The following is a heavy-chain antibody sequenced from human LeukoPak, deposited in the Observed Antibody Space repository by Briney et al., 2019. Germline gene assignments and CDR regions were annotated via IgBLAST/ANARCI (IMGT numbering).Heavy chain of an antibody. Sequence: AGGSLRLSCAASGFTFSSYSMNWVRQAPGKGLEWVSSISSSTSYIYYADSVKGRFTISRDNAKNSLYLQMNSLRAEDTAVYYCARTRDRYFDLWGRGTLVTVSS. CDR2: ISSSTSYI. CDR3: ARTRDRYFDL. CDR1: GFTFSSYS. V-gene: IGHV3-21*01. J-gene: IGHJ2*01.